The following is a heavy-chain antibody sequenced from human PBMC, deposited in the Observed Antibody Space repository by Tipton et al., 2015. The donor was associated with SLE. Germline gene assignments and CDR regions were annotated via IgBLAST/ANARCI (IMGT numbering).Heavy chain of an antibody. CDR1: GFSISSGYY. CDR3: ASPRSSSSTDWYFDL. Sequence: LRLSCAVSGFSISSGYYWGWIRQPPGKGLEWIGSLFHSGSTYYNPSLKSRVTISVDTSKNQFSLKLSSVTAADTAVYYCASPRSSSSTDWYFDLWGRGTLVTVSS. J-gene: IGHJ2*01. V-gene: IGHV4-38-2*01. CDR2: LFHSGST. D-gene: IGHD6-6*01.